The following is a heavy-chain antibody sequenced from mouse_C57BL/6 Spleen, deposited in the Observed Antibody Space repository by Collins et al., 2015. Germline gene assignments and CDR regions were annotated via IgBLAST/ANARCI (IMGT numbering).Heavy chain of an antibody. CDR3: TKSYYGISGAMDY. J-gene: IGHJ4*01. V-gene: IGHV1-76*01. Sequence: FKGKVTLTAEKSSSTAYMQLSSLTSEDSAVYFCTKSYYGISGAMDYWGQGTSVTVSS. D-gene: IGHD2-10*01.